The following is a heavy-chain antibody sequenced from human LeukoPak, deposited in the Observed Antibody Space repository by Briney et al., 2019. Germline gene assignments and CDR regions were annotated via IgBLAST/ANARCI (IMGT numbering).Heavy chain of an antibody. CDR2: IFISGST. Sequence: ESGPGLVKPSQTLSLTCTVSGGSISSGSYYWSWIRQPAGKGLECIGRIFISGSTNYNPPLKSRVTISVDTSKNQFSLKLSSVTAADTAVYYCARVSPLGGQDLGVLDYWGQGTLVTVSS. D-gene: IGHD3-16*01. CDR1: GGSISSGSYY. V-gene: IGHV4-61*02. J-gene: IGHJ4*02. CDR3: ARVSPLGGQDLGVLDY.